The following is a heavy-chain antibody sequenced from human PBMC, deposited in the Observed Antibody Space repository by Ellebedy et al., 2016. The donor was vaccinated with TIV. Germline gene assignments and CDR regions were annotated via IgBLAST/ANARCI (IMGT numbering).Heavy chain of an antibody. V-gene: IGHV3-23*01. CDR1: GFTFSSYA. D-gene: IGHD3-10*01. CDR2: ISGSGGST. CDR3: ARDRGERGLLSFFDL. J-gene: IGHJ4*02. Sequence: GESLKISCSASGFTFSSYAMSWVRQAPGKGREWVSAISGSGGSTYYAESVRGRFTISRDNARNCLSLQMDSLRAEDTAVYYCARDRGERGLLSFFDLWGQGTLVTVST.